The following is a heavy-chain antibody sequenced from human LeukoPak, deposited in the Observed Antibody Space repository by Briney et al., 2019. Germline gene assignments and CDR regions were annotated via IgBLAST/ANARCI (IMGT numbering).Heavy chain of an antibody. CDR2: IIPIFGTA. CDR1: GGTFSSYA. D-gene: IGHD6-19*01. Sequence: SVKVSCKASGGTFSSYAISWVRQAPGQRLEWMGGIIPIFGTANYAQKFQGRVTITADESTSTAYMELSSLRSEDTAVYYCARGSGQVAVGLYYYYMDVWGKGTTVTVSS. CDR3: ARGSGQVAVGLYYYYMDV. V-gene: IGHV1-69*13. J-gene: IGHJ6*03.